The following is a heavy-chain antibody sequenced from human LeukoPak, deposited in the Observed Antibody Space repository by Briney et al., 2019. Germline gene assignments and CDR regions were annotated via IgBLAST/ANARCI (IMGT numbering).Heavy chain of an antibody. Sequence: ETLSLTCTVSGGSISSYYWSWIRQPPGKGLEWIGYIYYSGSTNYNPSLKSRVTISAKTSKNQFSLKLSSVTAADRAVYYCARVTGYMIEDYFDYWGQGTLVTASS. CDR1: GGSISSYY. V-gene: IGHV4-59*01. D-gene: IGHD3-22*01. CDR2: IYYSGST. J-gene: IGHJ4*02. CDR3: ARVTGYMIEDYFDY.